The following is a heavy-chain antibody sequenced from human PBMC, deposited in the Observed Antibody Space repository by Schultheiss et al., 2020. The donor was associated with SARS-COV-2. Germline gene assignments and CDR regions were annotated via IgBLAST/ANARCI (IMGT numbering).Heavy chain of an antibody. CDR2: INHGGST. J-gene: IGHJ6*02. D-gene: IGHD3-9*01. V-gene: IGHV4-34*01. CDR1: GGSFSGNY. Sequence: SETLSLTCAVYGGSFSGNYWSWIRQPPGKGLEWIGEINHGGSTNYNPSLKSRVTISVDTSKNQFSLKLTSVTAADTAVYYCARSVRSHYDILTGFYRKFGGMDVWGQGTTVTVSS. CDR3: ARSVRSHYDILTGFYRKFGGMDV.